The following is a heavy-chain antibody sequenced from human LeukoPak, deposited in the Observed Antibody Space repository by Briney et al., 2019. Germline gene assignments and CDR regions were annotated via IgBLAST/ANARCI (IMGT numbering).Heavy chain of an antibody. D-gene: IGHD5-18*01. CDR2: IYYSGST. V-gene: IGHV4-61*01. CDR1: GYSISSGYF. CDR3: ARTTEGGYTYNYFYYYYMDV. Sequence: SETLSLTCTVSGYSISSGYFWGWIRQPPGKGLEWIGYIYYSGSTNYNPSLKSRISISVDTSENQFSLKLSSVTAADTAVYYCARTTEGGYTYNYFYYYYMDVWGKGTTVTISS. J-gene: IGHJ6*03.